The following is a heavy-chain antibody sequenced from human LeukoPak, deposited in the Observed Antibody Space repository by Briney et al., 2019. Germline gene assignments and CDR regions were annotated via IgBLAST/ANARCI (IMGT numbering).Heavy chain of an antibody. J-gene: IGHJ4*02. Sequence: SETLSLTCTVSGGSISSYYWSWIRQPPGKGLEWIGYIYYSGRTIYNPSLKSRVTISGDTSKNQFSMKLSSVTAADTAVYYCARHFWSDSRFDCWGQGTLVTVSS. CDR1: GGSISSYY. D-gene: IGHD3-3*02. CDR3: ARHFWSDSRFDC. V-gene: IGHV4-59*01. CDR2: IYYSGRT.